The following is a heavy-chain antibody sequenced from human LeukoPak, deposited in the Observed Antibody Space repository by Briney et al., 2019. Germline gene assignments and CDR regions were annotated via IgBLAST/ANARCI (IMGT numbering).Heavy chain of an antibody. D-gene: IGHD4-17*01. Sequence: SQTLSLTCTVSGGSISSGGYYWSWIRQHPGKGLEWIGYIYYSGSTYYNPSLKSRVTISVDTSKNQFSLKLSSVTAADTAVYYCARSDDYAYYFDYWGQGTLVTVSS. J-gene: IGHJ4*02. CDR2: IYYSGST. CDR3: ARSDDYAYYFDY. V-gene: IGHV4-31*03. CDR1: GGSISSGGYY.